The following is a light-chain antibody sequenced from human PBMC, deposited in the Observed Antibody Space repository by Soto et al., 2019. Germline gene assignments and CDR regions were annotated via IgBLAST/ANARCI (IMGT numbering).Light chain of an antibody. V-gene: IGKV3-11*01. CDR1: QSVNTY. CDR2: DAS. Sequence: EIVLTQSPATLSLSPGERATLSCRASQSVNTYLAWYQQKPGQAPRLLIYDASKRATGIPARFAGSGSGTAFTLTISSLESEDFAVYYCQQRSNWPPVYTFGQGTKLEIK. J-gene: IGKJ2*01. CDR3: QQRSNWPPVYT.